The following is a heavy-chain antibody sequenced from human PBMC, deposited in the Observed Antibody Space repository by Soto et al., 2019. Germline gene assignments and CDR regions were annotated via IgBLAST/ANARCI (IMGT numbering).Heavy chain of an antibody. D-gene: IGHD4-17*01. Sequence: SETLSLTCAVYGGSFSGYYWSWIRQPPGKGLEWIGEINHSGSTNYNPSLKSRVTISVDTSKNQFSLKLSSVTAADTAVYYCARGDYGSHYYYYYYMDVWGKGTTVTVSS. V-gene: IGHV4-34*01. CDR3: ARGDYGSHYYYYYYMDV. CDR2: INHSGST. J-gene: IGHJ6*03. CDR1: GGSFSGYY.